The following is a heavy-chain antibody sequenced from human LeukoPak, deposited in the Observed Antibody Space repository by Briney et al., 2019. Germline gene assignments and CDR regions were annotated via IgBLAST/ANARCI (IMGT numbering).Heavy chain of an antibody. Sequence: GGSLRLSCAASGFTFNSYAMNWVRQAPGKGLEWVSSTGSTGVSTFYADSVKGRFTVSRDNSKNTLSLQMNSLRAEDTAVYCCAKDSGVGPALYCDFWGRGTLVTVLS. CDR3: AKDSGVGPALYCDF. CDR2: TGSTGVST. CDR1: GFTFNSYA. V-gene: IGHV3-23*01. D-gene: IGHD2-2*01. J-gene: IGHJ4*02.